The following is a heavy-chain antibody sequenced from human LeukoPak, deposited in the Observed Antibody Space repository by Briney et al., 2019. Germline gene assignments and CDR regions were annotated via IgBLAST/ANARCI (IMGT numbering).Heavy chain of an antibody. J-gene: IGHJ4*01. V-gene: IGHV3-74*01. CDR3: ARYSSSSGGAAYYLDY. CDR2: ISGDGSVT. D-gene: IGHD6-6*01. Sequence: GGSLRLSCTASVFTLRNYWMHWVRQVPGKRLVWVSRISGDGSVTNYADSVQGRFTISRDNAKNLLYLQINSLRSEDTAVYYCARYSSSSGGAAYYLDYWGHGTLVTVSS. CDR1: VFTLRNYW.